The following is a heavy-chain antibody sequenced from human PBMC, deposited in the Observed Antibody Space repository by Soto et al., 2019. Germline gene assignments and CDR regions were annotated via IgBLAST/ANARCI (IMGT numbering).Heavy chain of an antibody. V-gene: IGHV3-74*01. D-gene: IGHD2-15*01. Sequence: GGSLRLSCEASGFTFSSYWMHWVRQVPEKGLVWVSRISSDGSSTNYADSVKGRFTVSRDNAKNTLYLQMNSLRAEDTAVYYCAKDRGYCSGGSCPEGDYYYGMDVWGQGTTVTVSS. CDR1: GFTFSSYW. CDR2: ISSDGSST. CDR3: AKDRGYCSGGSCPEGDYYYGMDV. J-gene: IGHJ6*02.